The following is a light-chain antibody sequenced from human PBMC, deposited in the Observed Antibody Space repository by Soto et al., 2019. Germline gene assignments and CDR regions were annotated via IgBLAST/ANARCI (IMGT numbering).Light chain of an antibody. CDR1: QGIDSS. V-gene: IGKV1-39*01. Sequence: ILLTQSPSSLSASVGDRVTITCRASQGIDSSFAWYQQKPGKAPKLLIYAASSLQSGVPSRFSGSGSGTDFTLTISSLQPEDFATYYCQQSYSTPPGTFGQGTKVDIK. J-gene: IGKJ1*01. CDR2: AAS. CDR3: QQSYSTPPGT.